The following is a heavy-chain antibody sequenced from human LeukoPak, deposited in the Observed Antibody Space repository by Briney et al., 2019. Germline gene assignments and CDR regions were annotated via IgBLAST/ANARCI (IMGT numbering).Heavy chain of an antibody. CDR1: GGTFSSYA. V-gene: IGHV1-69*06. CDR3: ARARGDTAMDYYFDY. D-gene: IGHD5-18*01. J-gene: IGHJ4*02. Sequence: GASVKVSCKASGGTFSSYAISWVRQAPGQGLEWMGGIIPIFGTANYAQKFQGRVTITADISTSTAYMELSSLRSEDTAVYYCARARGDTAMDYYFDYWGQGTLVTVSS. CDR2: IIPIFGTA.